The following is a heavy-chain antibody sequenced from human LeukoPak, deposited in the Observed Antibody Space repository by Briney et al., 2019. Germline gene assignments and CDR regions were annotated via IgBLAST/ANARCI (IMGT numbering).Heavy chain of an antibody. Sequence: ASVKVSCKTSGYTFTNFDINWVRQATGQGLEWMGWMNPNSGNTGYAQRFQGRVTITRNTSISTAYMELSSLRFDDTAVYYCARLGSRGDFWGQGTLVTVSS. V-gene: IGHV1-8*03. D-gene: IGHD3-10*01. CDR2: MNPNSGNT. J-gene: IGHJ4*02. CDR3: ARLGSRGDF. CDR1: GYTFTNFD.